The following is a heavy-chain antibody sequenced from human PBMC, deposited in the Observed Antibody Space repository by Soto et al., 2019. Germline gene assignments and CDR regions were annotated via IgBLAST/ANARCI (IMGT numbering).Heavy chain of an antibody. CDR1: GFTFSSYS. V-gene: IGHV3-21*05. D-gene: IGHD2-21*02. CDR3: ARKLAYCGGDCYDAYNWFDP. Sequence: GGSLRLSCAASGFTFSSYSMNWVRQAPGKGLEWVSYISSSSSYTNYADSVKGRFTISRDNAKNSLYLQMNSLRAEDTAVYYCARKLAYCGGDCYDAYNWFDPWGQGTLVTVSS. CDR2: ISSSSSYT. J-gene: IGHJ5*02.